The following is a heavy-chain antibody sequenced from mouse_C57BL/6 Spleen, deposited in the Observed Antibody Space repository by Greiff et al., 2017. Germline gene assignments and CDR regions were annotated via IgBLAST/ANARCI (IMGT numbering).Heavy chain of an antibody. CDR1: GFSLTSYA. D-gene: IGHD3-1*01. CDR2: IWTGGGT. J-gene: IGHJ4*01. CDR3: ARNRDLHPHAMDY. V-gene: IGHV2-9-1*01. Sequence: QVQLKESGPGLVAPSQSLSITCTVSGFSLTSYAISWVRQPPGKGLEWLGVIWTGGGTNYNSALKSSLSISKDNSNSQVFLKMNSLQTDDTARYYCARNRDLHPHAMDYWGQGTSVTVSS.